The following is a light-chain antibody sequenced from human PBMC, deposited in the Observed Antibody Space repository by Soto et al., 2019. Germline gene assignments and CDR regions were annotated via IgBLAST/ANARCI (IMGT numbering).Light chain of an antibody. V-gene: IGLV6-57*04. CDR1: SGSIASNY. Sequence: NFMLTQPHSVSESPGKTVTISCTRSSGSIASNYVQWYQQRPGSAPTTLIYEDDQRPSGVPDRFSGSIDSSSNSASLTISGLKTDDEADYYCQSYDSTNPVVFGGGTKLTVL. CDR3: QSYDSTNPVV. J-gene: IGLJ2*01. CDR2: EDD.